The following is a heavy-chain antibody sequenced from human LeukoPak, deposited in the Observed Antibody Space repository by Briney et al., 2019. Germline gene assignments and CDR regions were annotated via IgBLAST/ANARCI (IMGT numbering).Heavy chain of an antibody. V-gene: IGHV4-61*01. Sequence: SETLSLTCTDSGGSVSSGSYYWSWIRQPPGKGLEWIGYIYYSGSTNYNPSLKSRVTISVDTSKNQFSLKLSSVTAADTAVYYCARADSGSYHFGYWGQGTLVTVSS. J-gene: IGHJ4*02. D-gene: IGHD1-26*01. CDR2: IYYSGST. CDR3: ARADSGSYHFGY. CDR1: GGSVSSGSYY.